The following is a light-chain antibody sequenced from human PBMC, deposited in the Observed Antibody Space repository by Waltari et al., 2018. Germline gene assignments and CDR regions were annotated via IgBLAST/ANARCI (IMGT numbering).Light chain of an antibody. CDR1: QRVADY. Sequence: IVMTQSPATLSLSPGERATLSCRASQRVADYIAWYQQKPGQAPRLLIYAAAASATGIPARFTGSVSGTGFTLTISSLQSEDFAVYFCQQYNRWPPITFGPGTKVEI. CDR3: QQYNRWPPIT. CDR2: AAA. V-gene: IGKV3-15*01. J-gene: IGKJ3*01.